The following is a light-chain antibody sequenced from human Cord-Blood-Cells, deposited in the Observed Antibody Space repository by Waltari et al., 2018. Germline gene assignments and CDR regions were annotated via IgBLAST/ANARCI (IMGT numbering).Light chain of an antibody. V-gene: IGKV1-9*01. J-gene: IGKJ3*01. Sequence: DLQVTQSPSFLSASVGDRVTIPFRASQGIRRYLAWYQQKPGKAPKLLIYAASPLQSGVPSRFSGSGSGTEFTLTISSLQPEDFATYYCQQLNSYPFTFGPGTKVDIK. CDR2: AAS. CDR1: QGIRRY. CDR3: QQLNSYPFT.